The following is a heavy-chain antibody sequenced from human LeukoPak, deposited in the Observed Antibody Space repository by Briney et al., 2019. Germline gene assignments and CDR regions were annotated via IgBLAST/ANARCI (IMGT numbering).Heavy chain of an antibody. CDR3: ARHAAVEGSSGWSPLWWFDP. CDR2: MHHSGST. J-gene: IGHJ5*02. V-gene: IGHV4-59*08. D-gene: IGHD6-19*01. CDR1: GGSIRSYH. Sequence: SETLSLTCTVSGGSIRSYHWSCIRQPPGKGLEWIGYMHHSGSTKHNPYLKSRVTISVDTSKSQFSLKLSSVTAADTAVYYCARHAAVEGSSGWSPLWWFDPWGQGTLVTVSS.